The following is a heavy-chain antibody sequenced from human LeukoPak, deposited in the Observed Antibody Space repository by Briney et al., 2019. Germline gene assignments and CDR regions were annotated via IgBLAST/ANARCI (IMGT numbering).Heavy chain of an antibody. CDR1: GGSISSGGYY. CDR2: IYYSGST. J-gene: IGHJ4*02. Sequence: PSETLPLTCTVSGGSISSGGYYWSWIRQHPGKGLEWIGYIYYSGSTYYNPSLKSRVTISVDTSKNQFSLKLSSVTAADTAVYYCARIERAAAAVDYWGQGTLVTVSS. V-gene: IGHV4-31*03. D-gene: IGHD6-13*01. CDR3: ARIERAAAAVDY.